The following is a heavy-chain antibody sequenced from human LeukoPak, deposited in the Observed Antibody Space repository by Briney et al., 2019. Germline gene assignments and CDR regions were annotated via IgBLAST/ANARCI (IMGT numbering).Heavy chain of an antibody. CDR2: ISAYNGNT. CDR1: GYTFTSYG. V-gene: IGHV1-18*01. D-gene: IGHD3-10*01. Sequence: GASVTVSCKASGYTFTSYGISWVRQAPGQGLGLRGWISAYNGNTNYAQKLQGRVTMTTDTSTSTAYMELRSLRSDDTAVYYCARGYGFGELSWFDPWGQGTLVTVSS. J-gene: IGHJ5*02. CDR3: ARGYGFGELSWFDP.